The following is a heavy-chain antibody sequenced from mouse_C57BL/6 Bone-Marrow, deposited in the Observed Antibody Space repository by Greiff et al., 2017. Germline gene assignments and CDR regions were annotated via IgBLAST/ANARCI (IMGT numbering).Heavy chain of an antibody. CDR1: GFTFSDFY. CDR3: ARDDYYGSGFDY. CDR2: SRNKANDYTT. D-gene: IGHD1-1*01. Sequence: EVKLVESGGGLVQSGRSLRLSCATSGFTFSDFYMEWVRQAPGKGLEWIAASRNKANDYTTEYSASVKGRFIVSRDTSQSILYLQMNALRAEDTAIYYCARDDYYGSGFDYWGQGTTLTVSS. J-gene: IGHJ2*01. V-gene: IGHV7-1*01.